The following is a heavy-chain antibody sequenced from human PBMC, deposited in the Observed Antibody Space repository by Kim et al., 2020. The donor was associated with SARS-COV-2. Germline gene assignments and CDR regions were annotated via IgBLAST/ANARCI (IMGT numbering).Heavy chain of an antibody. CDR1: GFTFSSYA. D-gene: IGHD2-15*01. V-gene: IGHV3-23*01. CDR2: ISGSGGST. J-gene: IGHJ3*02. CDR3: AVDIVVVVAATRGDAFDI. Sequence: GGSLRLSCAASGFTFSSYAMSWVRQAPGKGLEWVSAISGSGGSTYYADSVKGRFTISRDNSKNTLYLQMNSLRAEDTAVYYCAVDIVVVVAATRGDAFDIWGQGTMVTVSS.